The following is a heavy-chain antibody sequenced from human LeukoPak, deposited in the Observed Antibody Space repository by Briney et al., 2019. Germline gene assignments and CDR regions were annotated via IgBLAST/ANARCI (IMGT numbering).Heavy chain of an antibody. V-gene: IGHV4-61*02. J-gene: IGHJ5*02. Sequence: SETLSLICTVSGGSISSGSYYWSWIRQPAGKGLEWIGRIYTSGSTNYNPSLKSRVTISVDTSKNQFSLKLSSVTAADTAVYYCARGSRDGYNYNWFDPWGQGTLVTVSS. D-gene: IGHD5-24*01. CDR2: IYTSGST. CDR3: ARGSRDGYNYNWFDP. CDR1: GGSISSGSYY.